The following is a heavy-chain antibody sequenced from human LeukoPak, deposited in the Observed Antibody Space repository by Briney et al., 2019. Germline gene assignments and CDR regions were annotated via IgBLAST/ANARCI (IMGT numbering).Heavy chain of an antibody. J-gene: IGHJ3*02. CDR2: INTNTGNP. CDR3: ARGEWLVRGRDAFDI. V-gene: IGHV7-4-1*02. D-gene: IGHD6-19*01. Sequence: SXYTFTSYAXXXXXQAXXQGLXXXXXINTNTGNPTYAQGFTGRFVFSLDTSVSTAYLQISSLKAEDTAVYYCARGEWLVRGRDAFDIWGQGTMVTVSS. CDR1: XYTFTSYA.